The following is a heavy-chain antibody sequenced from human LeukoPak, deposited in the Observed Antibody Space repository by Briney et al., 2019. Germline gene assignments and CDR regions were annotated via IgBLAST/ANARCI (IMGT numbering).Heavy chain of an antibody. CDR3: ATDHAIRADVGVY. CDR2: FDPEDGET. J-gene: IGHJ4*02. Sequence: GASVKVSCKVSGYTLTELSMHGVRQAPGKGLEWMGGFDPEDGETIYAQKFQGRVTMTEGTSTDTAYMELSSLRSEDTAVYYCATDHAIRADVGVYWGQGTLVTVSS. D-gene: IGHD3-10*01. CDR1: GYTLTELS. V-gene: IGHV1-24*01.